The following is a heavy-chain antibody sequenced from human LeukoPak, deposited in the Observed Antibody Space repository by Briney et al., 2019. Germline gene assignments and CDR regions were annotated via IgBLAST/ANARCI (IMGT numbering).Heavy chain of an antibody. D-gene: IGHD1-7*01. V-gene: IGHV1-18*01. CDR2: NTTYNGNT. J-gene: IGHJ4*02. CDR1: GYTFTSYG. CDR3: ARDLTGITAFDS. Sequence: GASVKVSCKTSGYTFTSYGISWVRQAPGQGLEWMGWNTTYNGNTHYAQSLQGRVTMTTDTSTSTAYMELRSLRSDDTAVYYCARDLTGITAFDSWGQGTLVTVSS.